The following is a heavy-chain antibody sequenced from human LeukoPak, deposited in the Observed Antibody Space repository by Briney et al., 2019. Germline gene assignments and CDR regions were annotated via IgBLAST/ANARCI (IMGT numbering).Heavy chain of an antibody. D-gene: IGHD3-22*01. V-gene: IGHV4-34*01. CDR1: GGSFSGYY. CDR3: ARISVQRYYDSSGYFDY. Sequence: SETLSLTCAVYGGSFSGYYWSWIRQPPGKGLEWIGEINHSGSTNYNPSLKSRVTISVDTSKNQFSLKLSSVTAADTAVYYCARISVQRYYDSSGYFDYWGQGTPVTVSS. J-gene: IGHJ4*02. CDR2: INHSGST.